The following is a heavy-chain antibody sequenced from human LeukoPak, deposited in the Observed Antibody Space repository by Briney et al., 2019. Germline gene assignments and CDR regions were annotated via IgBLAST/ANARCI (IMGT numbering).Heavy chain of an antibody. CDR1: GFTFSSYA. V-gene: IGHV3-23*01. Sequence: GGSLRLSCAASGFTFSSYAMSWVRQAPGKGLEWVSVIRGAGGSTYYADSVKGRFTISRDNSKNTLYLQMNSLRAEDTAVYYCAKVGEYCSSTSCYSPRDVWGQGTTVTVSS. D-gene: IGHD2-2*01. J-gene: IGHJ6*02. CDR2: IRGAGGST. CDR3: AKVGEYCSSTSCYSPRDV.